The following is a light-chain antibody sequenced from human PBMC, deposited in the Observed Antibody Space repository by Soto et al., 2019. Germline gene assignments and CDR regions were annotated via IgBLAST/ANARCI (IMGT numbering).Light chain of an antibody. CDR1: QSVSSY. CDR2: GAS. Sequence: EILLTQSPATLTLSPWEIATLSGRASQSVSSYLAWYQQKPGQAPRPLIYGASTRATGIPARFSGSGSGTEFTLTISSLQSEDFAVYYCQQYNNWPPWTFGQGTKVDI. CDR3: QQYNNWPPWT. V-gene: IGKV3-15*01. J-gene: IGKJ1*01.